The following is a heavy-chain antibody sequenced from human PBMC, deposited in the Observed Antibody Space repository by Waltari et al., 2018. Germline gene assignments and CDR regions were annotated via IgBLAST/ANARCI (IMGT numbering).Heavy chain of an antibody. CDR2: INPNSGGT. CDR1: GYTFTGYY. V-gene: IGHV1-2*02. J-gene: IGHJ4*02. D-gene: IGHD6-6*01. Sequence: QVQLVQSGTEVTKPGASVNVSCKASGYTFTGYYMHWARRPPGQGLEWMGWINPNSGGTNYAQKFQGRVTMTRDTSISTAYMELSRLRSDDTAVYYCARALSIAARGPPCYWGQGTLVTVSS. CDR3: ARALSIAARGPPCY.